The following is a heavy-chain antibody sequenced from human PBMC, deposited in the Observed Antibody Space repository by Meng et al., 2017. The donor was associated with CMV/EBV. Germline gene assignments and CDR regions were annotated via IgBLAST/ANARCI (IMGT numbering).Heavy chain of an antibody. D-gene: IGHD2-2*02. CDR1: GGTFSSYA. CDR2: IIPIFGTA. J-gene: IGHJ6*02. CDR3: ARGDIVVVPAAIRRYYYYGMDV. Sequence: SVKVSCKASGGTFSSYAISWVRQAPGQGLEWMGGIIPIFGTANYAQKFQGRVTITTDDSTSTAYMELSSLRSEDTAVYYCARGDIVVVPAAIRRYYYYGMDVWGQGTTVTVSS. V-gene: IGHV1-69*05.